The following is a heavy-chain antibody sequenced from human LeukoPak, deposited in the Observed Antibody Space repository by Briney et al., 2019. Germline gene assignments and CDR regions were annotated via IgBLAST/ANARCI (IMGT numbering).Heavy chain of an antibody. D-gene: IGHD1-26*01. CDR1: GFTFSSYG. J-gene: IGHJ4*02. V-gene: IGHV3-NL1*01. CDR2: IYSDSTT. Sequence: PGGSLRLSCAASGFTFSSYGMHWVRQAPGKGLEWVSIIYSDSTTYYADSVKGRFTISRDNSKNTLFLQMNSLRAEDTAVYYCARDRGSYGEGFFDHWGQGTLVTVSS. CDR3: ARDRGSYGEGFFDH.